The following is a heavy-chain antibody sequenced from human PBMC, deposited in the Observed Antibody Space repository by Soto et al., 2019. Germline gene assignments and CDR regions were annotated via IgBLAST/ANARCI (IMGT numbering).Heavy chain of an antibody. Sequence: SETLSLTCTVSGGSISSGGYYWSWIRQHPGQGLEWIGYIYYRGSTYYNPSLKSRATISVDTSKNQFSLKLSSVTAADTAVYYCARYCSGGSCYSLLGMDVWGQGTTVTVSS. CDR3: ARYCSGGSCYSLLGMDV. CDR1: GGSISSGGYY. CDR2: IYYRGST. D-gene: IGHD2-15*01. V-gene: IGHV4-31*03. J-gene: IGHJ6*02.